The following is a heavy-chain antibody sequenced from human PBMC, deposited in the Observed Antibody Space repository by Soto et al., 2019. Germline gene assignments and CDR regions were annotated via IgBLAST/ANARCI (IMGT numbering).Heavy chain of an antibody. V-gene: IGHV3-21*01. J-gene: IGHJ6*02. CDR2: ISSSSSYI. Sequence: GGSLRLSCAASGFTFSSYSMNWVRQAPGKGLEWVSSISSSSSYIYYADSVKGRFTISRDNAKNSLYLQMNSLRAEDTAVYYCARVGVRGHCTNGVCYSYYYYYGMDVWGQGTTVTVSS. CDR1: GFTFSSYS. D-gene: IGHD2-8*01. CDR3: ARVGVRGHCTNGVCYSYYYYYGMDV.